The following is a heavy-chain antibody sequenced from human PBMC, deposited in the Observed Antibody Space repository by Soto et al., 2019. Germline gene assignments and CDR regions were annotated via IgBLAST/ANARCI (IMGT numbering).Heavy chain of an antibody. V-gene: IGHV3-23*01. CDR3: ARRGSGSYYDY. D-gene: IGHD1-26*01. J-gene: IGHJ4*02. Sequence: EVQLLESGGGLVQPGGSLRLSCAASGFTFSSYAMRWVRQAPGKGLEWVSAISGSGDSTYYADSVKGRFTISRDNSKKTLYLQMNSLRGEDTATYYGARRGSGSYYDYWGQGTLVTVSS. CDR1: GFTFSSYA. CDR2: ISGSGDST.